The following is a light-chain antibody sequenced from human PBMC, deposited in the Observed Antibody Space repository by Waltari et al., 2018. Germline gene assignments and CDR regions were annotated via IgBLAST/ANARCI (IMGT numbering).Light chain of an antibody. CDR3: QQYNTWPPST. CDR2: GAS. J-gene: IGKJ2*02. Sequence: EIVMTPSPAALSVSPGGRATLYCRASQSFSNNLAGSQHKPGQPPRLLISGASTKATGVPARFSGSGSGTEFTLTISSLQSEDSAIYFCQQYNTWPPSTFGQGTKLEIK. V-gene: IGKV3-15*01. CDR1: QSFSNN.